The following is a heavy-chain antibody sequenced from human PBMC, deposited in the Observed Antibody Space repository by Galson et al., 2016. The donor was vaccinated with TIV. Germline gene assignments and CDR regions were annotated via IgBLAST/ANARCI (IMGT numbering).Heavy chain of an antibody. V-gene: IGHV1-18*04. Sequence: SVKVSCKASGYTLSSYSLNWVRQAPGQGLEWVGWISGYNGNKNYAQKFQGRVTMTTDTSTSTAYMELRSLRSDDTAVYYCARVPTKTFDFWSGYDNSFCMDVWGKGTTV. CDR2: ISGYNGNK. D-gene: IGHD3-3*01. CDR1: GYTLSSYS. CDR3: ARVPTKTFDFWSGYDNSFCMDV. J-gene: IGHJ6*03.